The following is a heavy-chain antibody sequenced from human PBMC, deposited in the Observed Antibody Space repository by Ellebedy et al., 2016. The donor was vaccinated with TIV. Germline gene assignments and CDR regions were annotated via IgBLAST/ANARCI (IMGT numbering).Heavy chain of an antibody. CDR2: IYYSGST. Sequence: SETLSLXCTVSGGSVSSGSYYWSWIRQPPGKGLEWIGYIYYSGSTNYNPSLKSRVTISVDTSKNQFSLKLSSVTATDTAVYYCARHRGSGGNYVDYWGQGTLVTVSS. V-gene: IGHV4-61*01. CDR3: ARHRGSGGNYVDY. J-gene: IGHJ4*02. D-gene: IGHD3-16*01. CDR1: GGSVSSGSYY.